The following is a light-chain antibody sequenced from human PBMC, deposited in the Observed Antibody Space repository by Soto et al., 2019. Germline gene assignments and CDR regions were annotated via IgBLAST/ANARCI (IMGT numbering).Light chain of an antibody. J-gene: IGKJ1*01. CDR1: QSISGW. CDR3: QQHNTYPRP. Sequence: DIQMTQSPPTLSASVGDRVTITCRASQSISGWLAWYQQKPGKAPNLLIYQASTLESGVPSRFSGSGSGTEFTLTISSLQPDDFATYHCQQHNTYPRPFGQGPKVDIK. V-gene: IGKV1-5*03. CDR2: QAS.